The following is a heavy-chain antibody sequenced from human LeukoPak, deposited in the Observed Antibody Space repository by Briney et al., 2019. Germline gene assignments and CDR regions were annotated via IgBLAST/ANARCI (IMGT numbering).Heavy chain of an antibody. CDR1: GGSISNYY. J-gene: IGHJ3*02. CDR3: AKERVSCSGGSCYSGSFDI. Sequence: SSETLSLTCTVSGGSISNYYWSWIRQPPGQGLEWIGYIYYSGSTNYNPSLKSRVTISVDTSKNNFSLKLISVTAADTAMYYCAKERVSCSGGSCYSGSFDIWGQGTKVTVSS. V-gene: IGHV4-59*01. D-gene: IGHD2-15*01. CDR2: IYYSGST.